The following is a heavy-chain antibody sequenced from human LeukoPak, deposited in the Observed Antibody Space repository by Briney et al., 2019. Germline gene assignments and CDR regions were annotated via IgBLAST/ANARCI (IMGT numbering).Heavy chain of an antibody. CDR3: ARELSAGTTGMDV. CDR2: ISNNNSTI. Sequence: GGSLRLSCAASGFTFIRYSMNWVRQAPGKGLELVSYISNNNSTIYYADSVKGRFTISRDNAKNSLYLQMNSLRDEDTAVYYCARELSAGTTGMDVWGQGTTVTVSS. CDR1: GFTFIRYS. J-gene: IGHJ6*02. V-gene: IGHV3-48*02. D-gene: IGHD1-1*01.